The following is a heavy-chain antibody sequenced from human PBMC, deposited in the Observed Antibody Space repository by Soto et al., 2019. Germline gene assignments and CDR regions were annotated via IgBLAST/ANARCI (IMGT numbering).Heavy chain of an antibody. D-gene: IGHD6-6*01. CDR3: AKGFEYSSSSALDY. V-gene: IGHV3-9*01. J-gene: IGHJ4*02. Sequence: GGSLRLSCAASGFTFDDYAMHWVRQAPGKGLEWVSGISWNSGSIGYADSVKGRFTISRDNAKNSLYLQMNSLRAEDTALYYCAKGFEYSSSSALDYWGQGTLVTVSS. CDR1: GFTFDDYA. CDR2: ISWNSGSI.